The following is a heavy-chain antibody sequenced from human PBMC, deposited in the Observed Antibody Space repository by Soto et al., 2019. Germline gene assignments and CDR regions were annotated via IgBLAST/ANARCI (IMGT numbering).Heavy chain of an antibody. Sequence: QVQLVQSGAEVKKPGSSVKVSCKASGGTFSSYAISWVRQAPGQGLEWMGGIIPIFGTANYAQKFQGRVTITADKTTSTAYMELSSLRSEDTAVYYCAREGGLRQLGYYGMDVWGQGTTVTVSS. CDR3: AREGGLRQLGYYGMDV. J-gene: IGHJ6*02. V-gene: IGHV1-69*06. D-gene: IGHD3-3*01. CDR2: IIPIFGTA. CDR1: GGTFSSYA.